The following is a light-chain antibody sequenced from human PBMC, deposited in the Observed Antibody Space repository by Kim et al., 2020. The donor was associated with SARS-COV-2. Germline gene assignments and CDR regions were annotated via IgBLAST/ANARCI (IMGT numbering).Light chain of an antibody. CDR3: QVWDSSTWV. J-gene: IGLJ3*02. V-gene: IGLV3-9*01. CDR1: NIVTKN. CDR2: RDT. Sequence: SVALGQTARITCGGNNIVTKNVHWYQQKPGQAPVLVMYRDTNRPSGIPERFSGSNSGNMATLTISRAQAGDEADYYCQVWDSSTWVFGGGTQLTVL.